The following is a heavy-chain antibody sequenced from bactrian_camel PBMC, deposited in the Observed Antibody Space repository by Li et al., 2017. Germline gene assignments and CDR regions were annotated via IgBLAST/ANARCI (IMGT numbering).Heavy chain of an antibody. V-gene: IGHV3S40*01. CDR2: INNDGSGT. CDR1: GFTFSSYG. CDR3: GKMFTTSATMSLGS. J-gene: IGHJ6*01. D-gene: IGHD4*01. Sequence: QPGGSLRLSCATSGFTFSSYGMAWVRQAPGKGLEWVSSINNDGSGTYYTDSVKGRFTISRDNAKTTLNLQLNSLKTEDTAMYYCGKMFTTSATMSLGSWGLGTQVTVS.